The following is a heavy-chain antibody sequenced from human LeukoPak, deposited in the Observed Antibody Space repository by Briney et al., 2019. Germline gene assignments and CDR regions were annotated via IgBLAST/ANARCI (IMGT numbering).Heavy chain of an antibody. CDR1: GGSISSYY. J-gene: IGHJ4*02. D-gene: IGHD6-6*01. V-gene: IGHV4-59*01. CDR2: IYYSGST. CDR3: AREGIAARRAFDY. Sequence: PSETLSLTCTVSGGSISSYYWSWIRQPPGKGLEWIGYIYYSGSTNYNPSLKSRVTIAVDTSKNQFSLKLSSVTAADTAVYYCAREGIAARRAFDYWGQGTLVTVSS.